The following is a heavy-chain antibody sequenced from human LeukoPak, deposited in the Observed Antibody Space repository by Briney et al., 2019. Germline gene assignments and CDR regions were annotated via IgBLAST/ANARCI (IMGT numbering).Heavy chain of an antibody. CDR2: ISSDGDST. CDR1: GFTFSSYS. D-gene: IGHD1-7*01. CDR3: ASSPPTGTTWYFDL. J-gene: IGHJ2*01. Sequence: PGGSLRLSCAASGFTFSSYSMNWVRQAPGKGLEYVSAISSDGDSTYYANSVKARFTVSRDNSKNTLFLQMGSLRADDMAVYYCASSPPTGTTWYFDLWGRGTLVTVSS. V-gene: IGHV3-64*01.